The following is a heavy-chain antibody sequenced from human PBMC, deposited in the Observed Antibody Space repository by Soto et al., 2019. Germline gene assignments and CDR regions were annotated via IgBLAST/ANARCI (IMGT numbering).Heavy chain of an antibody. V-gene: IGHV3-23*01. D-gene: IGHD6-6*01. CDR2: ISDSGDIT. Sequence: GESLSLSCSASDFPLSTYAMTWVLQAPGRGLQWVATISDSGDITYYADSVKGRFTISRDNSRNTLYLQMNNLRAEDTALDYWAKPGGPSIPDSPPRLDEWGRGRLDTVSS. J-gene: IGHJ4*02. CDR1: DFPLSTYA. CDR3: AKPGGPSIPDSPPRLDE.